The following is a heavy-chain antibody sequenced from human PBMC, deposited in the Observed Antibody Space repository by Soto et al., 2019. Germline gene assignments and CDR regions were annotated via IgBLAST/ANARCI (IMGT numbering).Heavy chain of an antibody. CDR2: ISPFNGNT. V-gene: IGHV1-18*01. Sequence: QVQLVQSGAEVKKPGASVKVSCKSSGYPFTHYGITWVRQAPGQGLEWMGWISPFNGNTNYGQTLQGRVTLTTDTXTXXIYIELRSLRSDDTAVYYCARDQSFDRSYYYGIDVWGQGTTVTVSS. CDR1: GYPFTHYG. J-gene: IGHJ6*02. CDR3: ARDQSFDRSYYYGIDV. D-gene: IGHD3-10*01.